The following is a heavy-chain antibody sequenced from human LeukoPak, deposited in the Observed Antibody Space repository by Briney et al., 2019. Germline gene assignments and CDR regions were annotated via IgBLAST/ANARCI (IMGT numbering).Heavy chain of an antibody. D-gene: IGHD3-3*01. CDR3: ARRGYDFWSGQSDPPDYYYYMDV. CDR2: INPSGGST. V-gene: IGHV1-46*01. CDR1: GYTFTSYY. Sequence: ASVRVSCKASGYTFTSYYMHWVRQAPGQGLEWMGIINPSGGSTSYAQKFQGRVTMTRDTSTSTVYMELSSLRSEDTAVYYCARRGYDFWSGQSDPPDYYYYMDVWGKGTTVTVSS. J-gene: IGHJ6*03.